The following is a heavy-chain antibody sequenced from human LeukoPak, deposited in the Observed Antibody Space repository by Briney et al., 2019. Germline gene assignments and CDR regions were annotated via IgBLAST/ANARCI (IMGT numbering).Heavy chain of an antibody. V-gene: IGHV3-30*04. J-gene: IGHJ4*02. CDR3: ARESAYKSSWFGWPPPPDMKYFDS. D-gene: IGHD6-13*01. CDR2: MSFDGSDE. Sequence: PGRSLRLSCAASGFTFSRYVMHWVRQAPGKGLEWVALMSFDGSDEDYADSVKGRFTVSRDNSKSALYLQMNSLRDEDTAIYYCARESAYKSSWFGWPPPPDMKYFDSWGQGTLVTVSS. CDR1: GFTFSRYV.